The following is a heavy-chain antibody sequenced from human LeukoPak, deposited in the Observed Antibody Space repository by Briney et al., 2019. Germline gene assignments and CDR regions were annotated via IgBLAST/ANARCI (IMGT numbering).Heavy chain of an antibody. J-gene: IGHJ4*02. D-gene: IGHD3-3*02. CDR3: TTGIRGD. V-gene: IGHV3-15*07. CDR2: IQSKTDGGKT. CDR1: GFIVTNAW. Sequence: GGSLRFSCAASGFIVTNAWMNWVRQAPGKGLEWVGRIQSKTDGGKTDYAAPVKGRLTISRDDSKNTLYLQMNSLKTEDTAIYYCTTGIRGDWGQGTLVTVSS.